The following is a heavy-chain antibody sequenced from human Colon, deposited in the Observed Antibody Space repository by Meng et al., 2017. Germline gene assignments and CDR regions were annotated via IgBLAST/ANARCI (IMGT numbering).Heavy chain of an antibody. D-gene: IGHD3-10*01. CDR1: GFSFSNYG. V-gene: IGHV3-33*01. CDR3: ARDRPYGSGTNNNGLDV. J-gene: IGHJ6*02. CDR2: IWFDGNDK. Sequence: GGSLRLSCAASGFSFSNYGMHWVRQAPGKGLEWVAIIWFDGNDKYYADSVKGRFTISRDNSNNTLYLQMNSLRAEDTAVYYCARDRPYGSGTNNNGLDVWGQGTTVTVSS.